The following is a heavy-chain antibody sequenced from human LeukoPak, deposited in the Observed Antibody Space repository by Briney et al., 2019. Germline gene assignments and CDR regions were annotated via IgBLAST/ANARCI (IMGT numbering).Heavy chain of an antibody. CDR2: IRYDGSNK. J-gene: IGHJ6*03. CDR1: GFTFSNYG. CDR3: ARDGATFSGYDWYYYMDV. V-gene: IGHV3-30*02. Sequence: QTGGSLRLSCAASGFTFSNYGMHWVRQAPGKGLEWVAFIRYDGSNKYYADSVKSRFTISRDNSKNTLYLQMNSLRAEDTAVYYCARDGATFSGYDWYYYMDVWGKGTTVTVSS. D-gene: IGHD5-12*01.